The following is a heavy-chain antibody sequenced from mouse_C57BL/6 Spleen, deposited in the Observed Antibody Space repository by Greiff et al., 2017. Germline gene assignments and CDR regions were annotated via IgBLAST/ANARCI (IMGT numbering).Heavy chain of an antibody. CDR2: IDPENGDT. J-gene: IGHJ3*01. Sequence: VQLQQSGAELVRPGASVKLSCTASGFNIKDDYMHWVKQRPEQGLEWIGWIDPENGDTEYASKFQGKATITADTSSNTAYLQLSSLTSEDTAVYYCTTFEGFAYWGQGTLVTVSA. CDR1: GFNIKDDY. CDR3: TTFEGFAY. V-gene: IGHV14-4*01.